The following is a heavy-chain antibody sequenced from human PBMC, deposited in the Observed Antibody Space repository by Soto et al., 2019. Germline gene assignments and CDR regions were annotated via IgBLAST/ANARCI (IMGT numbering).Heavy chain of an antibody. CDR2: ISGSGGST. CDR3: AKAQKLRYFDWLLAFDI. J-gene: IGHJ3*02. Sequence: GSLGLSCAASGFTVSSYAMSWVRQAPGKGLEWVSAISGSGGSTYYADSVKGRFTISRDNSKNTLYLQMNSLRAEDTAVYYCAKAQKLRYFDWLLAFDIWGQGTMVTVSS. CDR1: GFTVSSYA. V-gene: IGHV3-23*01. D-gene: IGHD3-9*01.